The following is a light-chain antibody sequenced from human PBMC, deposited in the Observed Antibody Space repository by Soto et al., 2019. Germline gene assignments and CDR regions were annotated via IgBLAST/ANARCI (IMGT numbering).Light chain of an antibody. CDR3: QAWDSSTLI. J-gene: IGLJ2*01. Sequence: SYELTQPPSVSVSPGQTASITCSGDKLGDKYACWYQRKPGQSPVLVIYQDSKRPSGIPERFSGSNSGNTATLTISGTQAMDEADYYCQAWDSSTLIFGGGTKVTVL. CDR2: QDS. V-gene: IGLV3-1*01. CDR1: KLGDKY.